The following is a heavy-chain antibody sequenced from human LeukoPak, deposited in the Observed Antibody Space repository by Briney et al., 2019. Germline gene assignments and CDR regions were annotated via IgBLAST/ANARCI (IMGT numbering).Heavy chain of an antibody. Sequence: SETLSLTCTVSGGSISINTYYWGWIRQPPGKGLEWIGSIFYSGTTHYNPSLSSRATMSVDTSKNQFSLKLSSVTAADTAVYYCASMDTAMVPFDYWGQGTLVTVSS. J-gene: IGHJ4*02. D-gene: IGHD5-18*01. CDR3: ASMDTAMVPFDY. V-gene: IGHV4-39*07. CDR1: GGSISINTYY. CDR2: IFYSGTT.